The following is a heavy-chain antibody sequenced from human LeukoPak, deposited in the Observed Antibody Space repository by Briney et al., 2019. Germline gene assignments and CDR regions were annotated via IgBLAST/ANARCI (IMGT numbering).Heavy chain of an antibody. J-gene: IGHJ4*02. Sequence: ASVKVSCKASGGAFSSYAISWVRQAPGQGLEWMGRIIPIFGTANYAQKFQGRGTMTADESTSTAYMELSSLRSEDTAVYYCAREAGTRGPSYYFDYWGQGTLVTVSS. V-gene: IGHV1-69*13. D-gene: IGHD3-10*01. CDR2: IIPIFGTA. CDR3: AREAGTRGPSYYFDY. CDR1: GGAFSSYA.